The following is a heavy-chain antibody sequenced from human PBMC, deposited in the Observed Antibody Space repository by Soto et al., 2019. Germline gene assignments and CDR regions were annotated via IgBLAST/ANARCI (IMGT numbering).Heavy chain of an antibody. J-gene: IGHJ4*02. Sequence: PGGSLRLSCTASGFTFGDYAMSWVRQAPGKGLEWVGFIRSKAYGGTTEYAASVKGRFTISRDDSKSIAYLQMNSLKTEDTAVYYYTRDWDGDPDSYWGQGTLVTVSS. CDR2: IRSKAYGGTT. V-gene: IGHV3-49*04. D-gene: IGHD4-17*01. CDR1: GFTFGDYA. CDR3: TRDWDGDPDSY.